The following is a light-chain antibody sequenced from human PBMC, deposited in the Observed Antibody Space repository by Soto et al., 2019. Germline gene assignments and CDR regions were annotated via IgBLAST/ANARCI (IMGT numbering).Light chain of an antibody. J-gene: IGLJ3*02. V-gene: IGLV2-14*01. CDR2: EVS. CDR3: QAYDYSLTASV. CDR1: SSDVGGYNY. Sequence: QSALTQPASVSGSPGQSITISCTGTSSDVGGYNYVYWYQQHPGKAPKLMIYEVSNRPSGVSNRFSGSKSGNTASLTITGLQAEDEADYYCQAYDYSLTASVFGGGTKLTVL.